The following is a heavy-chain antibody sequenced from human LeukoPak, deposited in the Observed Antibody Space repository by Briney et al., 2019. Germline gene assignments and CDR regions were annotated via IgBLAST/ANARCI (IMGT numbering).Heavy chain of an antibody. CDR1: GYTFTGNY. D-gene: IGHD3-16*01. CDR3: ARDLGGGLNWFDP. J-gene: IGHJ5*02. Sequence: ASVKVSCKASGYTFTGNYIHWVRQAPGQGLEWMGIINPNGGSTTYAQKFQGRVTMTRDMSTSTVYMDLSSLRFEDTAVYYCARDLGGGLNWFDPWGQGTLVTVSS. V-gene: IGHV1-46*01. CDR2: INPNGGST.